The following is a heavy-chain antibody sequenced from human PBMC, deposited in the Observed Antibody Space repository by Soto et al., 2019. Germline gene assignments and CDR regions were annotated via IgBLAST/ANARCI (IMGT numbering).Heavy chain of an antibody. CDR1: GDTFNSYT. V-gene: IGHV1-69*02. Sequence: HVQLVQSGAEVKKPGSSVKVSCKASGDTFNSYTMSWVRQAPGQGLEWMGSIIPIFGIANYAQKFQGRVTRTTDKSTNTAYMELSILTYEATAVYYCASPIVGDTKWGQGTVVTVSS. J-gene: IGHJ4*02. CDR2: IIPIFGIA. CDR3: ASPIVGDTK. D-gene: IGHD1-26*01.